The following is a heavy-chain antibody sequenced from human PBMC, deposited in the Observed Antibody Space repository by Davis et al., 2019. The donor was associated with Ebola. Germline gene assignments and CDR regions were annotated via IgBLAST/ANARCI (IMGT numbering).Heavy chain of an antibody. J-gene: IGHJ6*02. D-gene: IGHD3-3*01. CDR3: ARNLRGSPRFLGKTIYGMDV. CDR2: INPHNGNT. V-gene: IGHV1-18*04. Sequence: ASVKVSCKASGYTFTNYGITWVRQAPGQGLEWMGWINPHNGNTNYAQNVQGRVTMTTDTSTSTAYMELRSLRSDDTAVYYCARNLRGSPRFLGKTIYGMDVWGQGTTVTVSS. CDR1: GYTFTNYG.